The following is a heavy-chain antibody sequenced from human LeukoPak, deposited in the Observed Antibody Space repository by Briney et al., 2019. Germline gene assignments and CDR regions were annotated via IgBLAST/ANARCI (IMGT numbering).Heavy chain of an antibody. V-gene: IGHV1-2*06. CDR2: INPNSGGT. CDR3: AKIKDGYNSNWDY. Sequence: GASVKVSCKASGYTFTSYGISWVRQAPGQGLEWMGRINPNSGGTDYAQKFQGRVTMTRDTSISTAYMELSRLRSDDTAVYYCAKIKDGYNSNWDYWGQGTLVTVSS. D-gene: IGHD5-24*01. J-gene: IGHJ4*02. CDR1: GYTFTSYG.